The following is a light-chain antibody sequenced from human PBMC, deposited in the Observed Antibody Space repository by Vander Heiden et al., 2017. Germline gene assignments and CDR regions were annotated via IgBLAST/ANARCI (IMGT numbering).Light chain of an antibody. Sequence: QLVLTQSPSASASMGASVTLTCTLSSGHRSYAIAWHQQQPEKGPRYLMKLNSDGSHSKGDGIPDRFSGSSYGAERYLTISSLQSEDEADYYCQTWGTGTQGVVFGGGTKLTVL. CDR3: QTWGTGTQGVV. CDR1: SGHRSYA. V-gene: IGLV4-69*02. J-gene: IGLJ2*01. CDR2: LNSDGSH.